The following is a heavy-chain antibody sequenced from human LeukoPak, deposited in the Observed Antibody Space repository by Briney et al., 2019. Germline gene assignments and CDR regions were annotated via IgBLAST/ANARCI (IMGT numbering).Heavy chain of an antibody. D-gene: IGHD4-17*01. CDR2: IGTAGDT. J-gene: IGHJ2*01. CDR1: GFTFSNYD. Sequence: PGGSLRLSCAASGFTFSNYDMHWVRQATGKGLEWVSAIGTAGDTYYPGSVKGRFTISRENAKNSLYLQMNSLRAGDTAVYYCAREFRVLGDYWYFDLWGRGTLVTVSS. CDR3: AREFRVLGDYWYFDL. V-gene: IGHV3-13*01.